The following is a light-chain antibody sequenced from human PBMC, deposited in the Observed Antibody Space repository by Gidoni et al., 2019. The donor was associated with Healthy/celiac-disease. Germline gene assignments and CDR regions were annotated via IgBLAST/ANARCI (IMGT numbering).Light chain of an antibody. CDR1: QSVSSSY. CDR2: GAS. CDR3: QQYGSSPQT. J-gene: IGKJ1*01. V-gene: IGKV3-20*01. Sequence: EIVLTQSPGTLSLSPGERATRSCRASQSVSSSYLAWYQQKPGQAPRLLIYGASSRATGIPDRFSGSGSGTDFTLTISRLEPEDFAVYYCQQYGSSPQTFGQXTKVEIK.